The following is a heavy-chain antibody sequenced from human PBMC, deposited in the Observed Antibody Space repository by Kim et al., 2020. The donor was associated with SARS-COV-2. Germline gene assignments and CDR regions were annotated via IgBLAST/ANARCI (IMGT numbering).Heavy chain of an antibody. CDR2: ISSSGTTI. CDR1: GFTFSDYY. CDR3: AREGILRYFDY. Sequence: GGSLRLSCAAYGFTFSDYYMSWIRQAPGKGLEWISYISSSGTTIYYADSVKGRFTVSRDYAKNSLYLQMNSLRAEDTAVYYCAREGILRYFDYWGQGTLVTVSS. V-gene: IGHV3-11*01. J-gene: IGHJ4*02. D-gene: IGHD4-17*01.